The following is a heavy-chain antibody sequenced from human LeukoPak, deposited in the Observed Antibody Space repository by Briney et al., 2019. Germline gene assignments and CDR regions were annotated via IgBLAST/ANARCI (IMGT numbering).Heavy chain of an antibody. CDR3: ARHGGSSAYDPFEH. CDR1: GGSIVSHY. Sequence: SETLSLTCTVSGGSIVSHYWSWIRQSPGKGLEWIGCIFYTGNTNYNPSLKSRVTISVDTSEKQFSLRLTSVTAADTAVYYCARHGGSSAYDPFEHWGQGTLVTVSS. J-gene: IGHJ4*02. D-gene: IGHD5-12*01. V-gene: IGHV4-59*08. CDR2: IFYTGNT.